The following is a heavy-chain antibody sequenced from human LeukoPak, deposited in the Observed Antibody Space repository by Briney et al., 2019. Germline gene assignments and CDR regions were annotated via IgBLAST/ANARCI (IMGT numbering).Heavy chain of an antibody. V-gene: IGHV1-18*04. J-gene: IGHJ3*02. CDR2: IRAYNGNK. CDR1: GYTFTTSG. CDR3: ASEDAFDI. Sequence: GSSVKVSCKASGYTFTTSGISWGRQSPGQGLEWMGWIRAYNGNKNYAQNLQRRATMTTDTSTSTAYMELRSLRSDDTAVYYCASEDAFDIWGQGTMVTVSS.